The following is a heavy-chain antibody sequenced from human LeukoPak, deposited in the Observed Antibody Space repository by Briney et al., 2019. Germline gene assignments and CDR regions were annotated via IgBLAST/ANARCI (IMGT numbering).Heavy chain of an antibody. CDR3: ARDAQLWSNWFDP. D-gene: IGHD5-18*01. J-gene: IGHJ5*02. Sequence: PGGSLRLSCAASGFTFSDYYMSWIRQAPGKGLEWVSYISSSGSTIYYADSVKGRFTISRDNAKNSLYLQMNSLRAEDTAVYYCARDAQLWSNWFDPWGQETLVTVSS. CDR1: GFTFSDYY. CDR2: ISSSGSTI. V-gene: IGHV3-11*04.